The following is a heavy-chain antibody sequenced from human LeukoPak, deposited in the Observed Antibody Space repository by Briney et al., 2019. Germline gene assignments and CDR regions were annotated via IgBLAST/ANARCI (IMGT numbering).Heavy chain of an antibody. D-gene: IGHD3-9*01. CDR1: GFTFDDYA. CDR3: AKGADYDILAGEPYYFDY. CDR2: ISWNTGNM. Sequence: GRSLRLSCAASGFTFDDYAMHWVRQAPGKGLEWVSGISWNTGNMGYADSVKGRFTISRDNAKNSLFLQMNSLRAEDTAFYYCAKGADYDILAGEPYYFDYWGQGTLVTVSS. V-gene: IGHV3-9*01. J-gene: IGHJ4*02.